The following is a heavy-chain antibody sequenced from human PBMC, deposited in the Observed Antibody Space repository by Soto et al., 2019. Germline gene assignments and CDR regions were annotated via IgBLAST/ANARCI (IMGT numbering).Heavy chain of an antibody. D-gene: IGHD1-1*01. V-gene: IGHV3-23*01. Sequence: VQLLESGGGLVQPGGSLRLSCVVSGFTIPNHGVTWVRQAPGKGLEWVSGFSGGSGTTHYRDSVKGRFTISRDDSRSTVYLQMNSLGVDDTAVYYCVKWNGYGDYWGQGTLVTVSS. CDR1: GFTIPNHG. J-gene: IGHJ4*02. CDR2: FSGGSGTT. CDR3: VKWNGYGDY.